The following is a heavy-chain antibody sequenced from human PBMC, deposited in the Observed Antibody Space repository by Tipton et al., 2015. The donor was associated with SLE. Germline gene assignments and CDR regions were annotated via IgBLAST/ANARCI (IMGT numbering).Heavy chain of an antibody. V-gene: IGHV4-59*12. CDR2: IYYSGST. J-gene: IGHJ4*02. CDR3: ARSREGLADH. Sequence: LRLSCSVSGFTFSTYWMSWVRQAPGKGLEWIGYIYYSGSTYYNPSLKSRVTISVDTSKNQFSLRLRFVTAADTAMYYCARSREGLADHWGQGTLVTVSS. CDR1: GFTFSTYW.